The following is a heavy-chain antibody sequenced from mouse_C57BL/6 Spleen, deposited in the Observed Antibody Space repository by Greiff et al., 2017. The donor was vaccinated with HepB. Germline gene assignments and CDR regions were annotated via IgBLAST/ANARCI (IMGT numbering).Heavy chain of an antibody. J-gene: IGHJ2*01. D-gene: IGHD1-1*01. CDR1: GFNIKDDY. CDR2: IDPENGDT. Sequence: EVQLQQSGAELVRPGASVKLSCTASGFNIKDDYMHWVKQRPEQGLEWIGWIDPENGDTEYASKFQGKATITADTSSNTAYLQLSSLTSEDTAVYYCTTRAYGSPFDYWGQGTTLTVSS. CDR3: TTRAYGSPFDY. V-gene: IGHV14-4*01.